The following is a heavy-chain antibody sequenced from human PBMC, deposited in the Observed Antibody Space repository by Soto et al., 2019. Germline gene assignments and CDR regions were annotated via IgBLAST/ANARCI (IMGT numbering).Heavy chain of an antibody. J-gene: IGHJ4*02. Sequence: VQLVESGGGVVQPGRSLRLSCAASGFTFSSYAMHWVRQAPGKGLEGVAVISYDGSNKYYAAAVKGRFTISRNNSKNTLYLQMNSLRAEDTAVYYCARGRGAYGGSSLNYFDYWGQGTLVTVSS. CDR3: ARGRGAYGGSSLNYFDY. CDR2: ISYDGSNK. V-gene: IGHV3-30-3*01. CDR1: GFTFSSYA. D-gene: IGHD4-17*01.